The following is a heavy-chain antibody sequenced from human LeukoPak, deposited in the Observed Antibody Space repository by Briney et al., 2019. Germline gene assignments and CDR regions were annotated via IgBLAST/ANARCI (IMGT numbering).Heavy chain of an antibody. V-gene: IGHV3-33*06. CDR3: AKGVVGARRFDY. Sequence: GGSLRLSCAASGFTFSSYGMHWVRQAPGKGLEWVAVIWYDGSNKYYADSVKGRFTISRDNSKNTLYLQMNSLRAEDTAVYYCAKGVVGARRFDYWGQGTLVTVSS. J-gene: IGHJ4*02. CDR2: IWYDGSNK. D-gene: IGHD1-26*01. CDR1: GFTFSSYG.